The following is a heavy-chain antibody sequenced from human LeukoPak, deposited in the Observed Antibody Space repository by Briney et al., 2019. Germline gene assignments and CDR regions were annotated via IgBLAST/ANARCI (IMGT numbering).Heavy chain of an antibody. D-gene: IGHD3-22*01. CDR3: ARHAYYYDSSGYLGGYFDY. Sequence: PSETLSLTCTVSGGSISSRPYYWGWIRQPPGKGLGWVGSIYYSGRTDYNPSLKSRVTISVDTSKNQFSLKLSSVTAADTAVYYCARHAYYYDSSGYLGGYFDYWGQGTLVTVSS. CDR2: IYYSGRT. V-gene: IGHV4-39*01. CDR1: GGSISSRPYY. J-gene: IGHJ4*02.